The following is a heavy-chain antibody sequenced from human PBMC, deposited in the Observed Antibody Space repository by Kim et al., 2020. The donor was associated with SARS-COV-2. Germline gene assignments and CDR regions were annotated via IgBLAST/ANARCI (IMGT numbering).Heavy chain of an antibody. D-gene: IGHD3-10*01. Sequence: GRFTISRDNSKNTLYLKMNSLRAEDTAVYYCAKGVYYGSGSYYGTSFDYWGQGTLVTVSS. V-gene: IGHV3-23*01. CDR3: AKGVYYGSGSYYGTSFDY. J-gene: IGHJ4*02.